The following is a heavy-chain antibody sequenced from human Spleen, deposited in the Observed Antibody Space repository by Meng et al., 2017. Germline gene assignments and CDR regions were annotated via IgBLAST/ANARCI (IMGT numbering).Heavy chain of an antibody. J-gene: IGHJ4*02. CDR3: ARDGTADYYDSSGYYYFDY. CDR2: ISYDGSNK. V-gene: IGHV3-30*01. CDR1: GFIFSNYA. Sequence: GESLKISCAASGFIFSNYAMHWVRQAPGKGLEWVAVISYDGSNKYYADSVKGRFTISRDSSKNTLYLQVNSLRAEDTAMYYCARDGTADYYDSSGYYYFDYWGQGTLVTVSS. D-gene: IGHD3-22*01.